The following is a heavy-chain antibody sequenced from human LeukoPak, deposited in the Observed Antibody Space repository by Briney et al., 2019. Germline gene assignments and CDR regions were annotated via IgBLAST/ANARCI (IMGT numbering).Heavy chain of an antibody. J-gene: IGHJ3*02. V-gene: IGHV3-53*05. D-gene: IGHD3-10*01. Sequence: GGSLRLSCAASGFTVSSNYMSWVRQAPGKGLEWVSVIYSGGSTYYADSVKGRFTISRDNSKNTLYLQMNSLRAEDTALYYCAKDLWFGERAWAFDIWGQGTMVTVSS. CDR1: GFTVSSNY. CDR3: AKDLWFGERAWAFDI. CDR2: IYSGGST.